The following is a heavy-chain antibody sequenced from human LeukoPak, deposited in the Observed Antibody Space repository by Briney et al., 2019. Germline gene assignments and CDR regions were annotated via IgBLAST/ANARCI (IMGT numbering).Heavy chain of an antibody. CDR1: GYTFTSYY. J-gene: IGHJ4*02. Sequence: ASVKVSCKASGYTFTSYYIHWVRQAPGQGLEWMGIINPSGGSTKYAQNFRGRLTMTRDTSTTTVYMELSSLRSEDTAVYYCARGYCSGSSCYKFSYWGQGTLVTVSS. V-gene: IGHV1-46*01. CDR3: ARGYCSGSSCYKFSY. D-gene: IGHD2-15*01. CDR2: INPSGGST.